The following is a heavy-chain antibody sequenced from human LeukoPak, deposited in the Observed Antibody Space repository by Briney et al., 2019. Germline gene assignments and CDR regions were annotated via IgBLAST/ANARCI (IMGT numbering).Heavy chain of an antibody. Sequence: ASVTVSFKSSGYTFTSCDINWVRQAPGQGREGMGWMNPNSGNTGYGQSFHGRVTMTRDISIGTAYMELSNLTSEDTAIYYCTRGSSGRRDNWGQGTLVTVSA. J-gene: IGHJ4*02. V-gene: IGHV1-8*01. CDR2: MNPNSGNT. CDR3: TRGSSGRRDN. CDR1: GYTFTSCD. D-gene: IGHD6-19*01.